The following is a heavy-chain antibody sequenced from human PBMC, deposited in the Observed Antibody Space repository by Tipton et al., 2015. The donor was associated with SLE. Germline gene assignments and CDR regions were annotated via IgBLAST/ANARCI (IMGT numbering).Heavy chain of an antibody. Sequence: GLVKPSETLSLTCAVYGGSFSGYYWSWIRQPPGKGLEWIGEINHSGSTNYNPSLKSRVTISVDTSKNQFSLKLSSVTAADTAVYYCARDRYYGSGSVGSNYYYMDVWGKGTTFTVSS. CDR2: INHSGST. D-gene: IGHD3-10*01. CDR3: ARDRYYGSGSVGSNYYYMDV. J-gene: IGHJ6*03. V-gene: IGHV4-34*01. CDR1: GGSFSGYY.